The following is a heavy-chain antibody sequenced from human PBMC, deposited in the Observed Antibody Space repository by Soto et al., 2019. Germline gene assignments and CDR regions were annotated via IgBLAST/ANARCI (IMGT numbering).Heavy chain of an antibody. D-gene: IGHD3-22*01. V-gene: IGHV1-18*01. CDR3: ARDQSSGVFDY. Sequence: QVQLVQSGGEVKQPGASVRVSCKATGYTFINSAIAWVRQAPGQGLEWMGWISPYNGNTNYAQRVQGRVTITTDTSTSKAYMEIRSLRSDDTAVYYCARDQSSGVFDYWGQGTLVTVST. CDR2: ISPYNGNT. J-gene: IGHJ4*02. CDR1: GYTFINSA.